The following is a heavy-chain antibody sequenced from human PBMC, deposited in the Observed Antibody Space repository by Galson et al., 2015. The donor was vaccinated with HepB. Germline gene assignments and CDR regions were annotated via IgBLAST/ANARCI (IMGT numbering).Heavy chain of an antibody. V-gene: IGHV3-23*01. CDR3: VKTMGAVDFDY. CDR1: GFTFSGFA. CDR2: ISGAGGNT. J-gene: IGHJ4*02. Sequence: SLRLSCAASGFTFSGFAMTWVRQTPGKGPEWVSAISGAGGNTYYADSVKGRFTISRDNSQNTLFLQMNSLRAEDTAVYYCVKTMGAVDFDYWGQGALVTVSS. D-gene: IGHD1-26*01.